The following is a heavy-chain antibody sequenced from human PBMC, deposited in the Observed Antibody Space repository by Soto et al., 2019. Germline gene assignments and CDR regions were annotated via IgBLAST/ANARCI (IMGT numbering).Heavy chain of an antibody. CDR1: GFTFSSFW. Sequence: GGSLRLSCVGSGFTFSSFWICWIRQTPGKGLEWVTNMNQDGSEIAYADSVKGRFTVSRDNAKNAVYLQMNSLTVEDTAVYFCARDVSYPGFDHWGEGALV. V-gene: IGHV3-7*01. D-gene: IGHD3-16*02. CDR2: MNQDGSEI. CDR3: ARDVSYPGFDH. J-gene: IGHJ4*02.